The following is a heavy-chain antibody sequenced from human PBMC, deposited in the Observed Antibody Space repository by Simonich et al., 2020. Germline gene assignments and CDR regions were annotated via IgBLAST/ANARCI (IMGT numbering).Heavy chain of an antibody. CDR3: ANVGALNDY. J-gene: IGHJ4*02. Sequence: QVQLQQWGAGLLKPSETLSLTCAVYGVSFSGYYWSWIRQPPGKELEWIGEINHSGSTNYNPSLKSRVTISVDTYKNQFSLKRSSVTAADTAVYYCANVGALNDYWGQGTLVTVSS. V-gene: IGHV4-34*01. CDR1: GVSFSGYY. D-gene: IGHD3-16*01. CDR2: INHSGST.